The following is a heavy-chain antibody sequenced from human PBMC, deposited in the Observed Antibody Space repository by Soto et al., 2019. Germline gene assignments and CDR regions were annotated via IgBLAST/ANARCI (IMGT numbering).Heavy chain of an antibody. Sequence: QVQLVQSGAEVKKPGASVKVSCKASGYTFTSYGISWVRQAPGQGLEWMGWISAYNGNTNYAQKLQGRVTMTTDTSPRTGYMEVGGLRSDGTAGYFWARGFGLYSRGWPHGMDVWGQGNTVTVSS. V-gene: IGHV1-18*01. CDR1: GYTFTSYG. D-gene: IGHD6-19*01. CDR3: ARGFGLYSRGWPHGMDV. J-gene: IGHJ6*02. CDR2: ISAYNGNT.